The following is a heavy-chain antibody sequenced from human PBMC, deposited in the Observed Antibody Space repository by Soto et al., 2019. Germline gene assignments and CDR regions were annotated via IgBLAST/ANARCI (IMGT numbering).Heavy chain of an antibody. CDR2: FGVDGVT. J-gene: IGHJ4*02. CDR3: AKAKGSFDHTGPDQ. D-gene: IGHD2-8*02. Sequence: EVQLLESGGGLIQPGGSLRLSCVTSGFTFSNYAMSWVRQAPGKGLEWVSGFGVDGVTYYADSVRGRFTISRDNSKNTLHLQMNSLRVEDTSLYYSAKAKGSFDHTGPDQWGQGTLVTVSS. V-gene: IGHV3-23*01. CDR1: GFTFSNYA.